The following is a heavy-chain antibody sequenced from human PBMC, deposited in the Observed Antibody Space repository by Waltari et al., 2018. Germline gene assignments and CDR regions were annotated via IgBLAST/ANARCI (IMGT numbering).Heavy chain of an antibody. CDR1: GFTFSSYG. CDR3: TSGQWGY. Sequence: QVQLVESGGGVVKPGGSLRLSCAAAGFTFSSYGMHWVRQAPGKGLEWVAFIRYDGSNKYYADSVKGRFTISRDNSKNTLYLQMNSLRAEDTAVYYSTSGQWGYWGQGTLVTVSS. D-gene: IGHD2-15*01. J-gene: IGHJ4*02. CDR2: IRYDGSNK. V-gene: IGHV3-30*02.